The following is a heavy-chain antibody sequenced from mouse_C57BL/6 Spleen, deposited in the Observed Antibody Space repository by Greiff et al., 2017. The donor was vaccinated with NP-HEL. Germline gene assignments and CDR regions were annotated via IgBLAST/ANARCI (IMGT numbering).Heavy chain of an antibody. V-gene: IGHV5-17*01. Sequence: EVKLMESGGGLVKPGGSLKLSCAASGFTFSDYGMHWVRQAPEKGLEWVAYISSGSSTIYYADTVKGRFTISRDNAKNTLFLQMTSLRSEDTAMYYCASDYYGGFAYWGQGTLVTVSA. CDR1: GFTFSDYG. J-gene: IGHJ3*01. CDR3: ASDYYGGFAY. CDR2: ISSGSSTI. D-gene: IGHD2-1*01.